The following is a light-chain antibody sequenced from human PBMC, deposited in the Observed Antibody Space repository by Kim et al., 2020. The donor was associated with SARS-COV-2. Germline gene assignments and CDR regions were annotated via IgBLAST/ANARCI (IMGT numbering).Light chain of an antibody. CDR2: RDS. CDR3: QVWDSSIWV. CDR1: NIGSKN. J-gene: IGLJ3*02. Sequence: SYELTQPLSVSVALGQTARITCGGNNIGSKNVHWYQQKPGQAPVLVIYRDSNRPSGIPERFSGSNSGNTATLTISRAQAGDGADYYCQVWDSSIWVFGGGTQLTVL. V-gene: IGLV3-9*01.